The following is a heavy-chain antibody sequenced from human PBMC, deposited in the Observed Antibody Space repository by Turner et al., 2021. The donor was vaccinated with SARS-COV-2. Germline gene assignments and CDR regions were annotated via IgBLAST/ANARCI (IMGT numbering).Heavy chain of an antibody. Sequence: QLQLQESGPGLVKPSETLSLTCTVSGGSISSSTYYWGWIRQSPGKGLEWIGNSYYSGITYYNPSLKSRVTISVDTSKNQFSLKLSSVTAADTAVYYCARLMDTAMDYYGMDVWGQGTTVTVSS. J-gene: IGHJ6*02. CDR1: GGSISSSTYY. D-gene: IGHD5-18*01. CDR3: ARLMDTAMDYYGMDV. V-gene: IGHV4-39*01. CDR2: SYYSGIT.